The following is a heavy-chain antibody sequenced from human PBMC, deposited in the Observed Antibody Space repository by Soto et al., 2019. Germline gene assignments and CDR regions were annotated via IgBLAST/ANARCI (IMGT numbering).Heavy chain of an antibody. J-gene: IGHJ4*02. D-gene: IGHD6-19*01. CDR1: GGSISSSSYY. V-gene: IGHV4-39*01. CDR2: IYYSGST. CDR3: ARHAVHSSGFTXY. Sequence: SETLSLTCTVSGGSISSSSYYWCWIRQPPGKGLEWIGSIYYSGSTFYNPSLKSRVTISVDTSKNQFSLKLSSVTAADTAVYYCARHAVHSSGFTXYWGQGTLVTVSS.